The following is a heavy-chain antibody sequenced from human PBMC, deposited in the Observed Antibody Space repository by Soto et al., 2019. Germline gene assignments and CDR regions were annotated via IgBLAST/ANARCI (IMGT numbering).Heavy chain of an antibody. Sequence: GASVKVSCKASGYTFTGYYINWVRQAPGQGPEWMGGINPNSGASNYAQKFQGRVTITRDTSISTAYMELSRLRSDDTAVYYCARYCSSTSCQFDPWGQGTLVTVSS. CDR1: GYTFTGYY. J-gene: IGHJ5*02. CDR3: ARYCSSTSCQFDP. CDR2: INPNSGAS. D-gene: IGHD2-2*01. V-gene: IGHV1-2*02.